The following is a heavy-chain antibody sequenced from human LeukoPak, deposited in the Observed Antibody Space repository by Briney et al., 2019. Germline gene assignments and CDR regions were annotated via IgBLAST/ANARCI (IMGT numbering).Heavy chain of an antibody. CDR1: GGSISSSSYY. Sequence: KPSETLSLTCTVSGGSISSSSYYWGWIRQPPGKGLEWIGSIYYSGSTYYNPSLKSRVTISVDTSKNQFSLKLSSVTAADTAVYYCASQGGCSGGSCCKNWGQGTLVTVSS. V-gene: IGHV4-39*01. J-gene: IGHJ1*01. D-gene: IGHD2-15*01. CDR2: IYYSGST. CDR3: ASQGGCSGGSCCKN.